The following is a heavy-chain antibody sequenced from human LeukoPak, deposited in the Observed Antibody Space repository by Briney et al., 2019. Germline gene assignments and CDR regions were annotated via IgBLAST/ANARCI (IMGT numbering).Heavy chain of an antibody. CDR2: IIPIFGTA. D-gene: IGHD3-22*01. Sequence: SVKVSCKASGGTFSSYAISWVRQAPGQGLEWMGGIIPIFGTANYAQKFQGRVTITADESTSTAYMELSSLRSEDTAVYYCARGIGDSSGYWGFDYWGQGTLVTVSS. J-gene: IGHJ4*02. CDR3: ARGIGDSSGYWGFDY. CDR1: GGTFSSYA. V-gene: IGHV1-69*13.